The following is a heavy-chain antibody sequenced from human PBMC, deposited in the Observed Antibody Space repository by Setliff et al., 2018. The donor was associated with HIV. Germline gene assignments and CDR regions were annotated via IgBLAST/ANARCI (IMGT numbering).Heavy chain of an antibody. V-gene: IGHV3-21*01. D-gene: IGHD3-3*01. CDR3: ARGFVLRFLEWSMPDAFDI. J-gene: IGHJ3*02. Sequence: PGGPLRLSCAASGFTFSGYSMSWVRQAPGKGLEWVSFISRTSSYIYYADSLKGRFTISRDNAKNSLYLQMNSLRAEDTAVYYCARGFVLRFLEWSMPDAFDIWGQGTMVTVTS. CDR2: ISRTSSYI. CDR1: GFTFSGYS.